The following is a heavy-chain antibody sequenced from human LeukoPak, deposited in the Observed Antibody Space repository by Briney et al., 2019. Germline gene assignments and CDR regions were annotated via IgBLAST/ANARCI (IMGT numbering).Heavy chain of an antibody. Sequence: SETLSLTCTVSGGSISSGSYYWSWIRQPAGKGLEWIGRIYTSGSANYNPSLKSRVTISVDTSKNQFSLKLNSVTAADTAIYYCARGNMWDYRRYYYYMDVWGKGTTVTVSS. J-gene: IGHJ6*03. CDR1: GGSISSGSYY. CDR3: ARGNMWDYRRYYYYMDV. V-gene: IGHV4-61*02. D-gene: IGHD4-11*01. CDR2: IYTSGSA.